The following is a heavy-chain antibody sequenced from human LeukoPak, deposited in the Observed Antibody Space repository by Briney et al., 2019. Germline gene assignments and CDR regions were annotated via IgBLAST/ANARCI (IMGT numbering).Heavy chain of an antibody. CDR2: IYYSGST. CDR3: ARAVPGAGYFDY. D-gene: IGHD4-17*01. CDR1: GGSISSYY. Sequence: SETLSLTCTVSGGSISSYYWSWIRQPPGKGLEWIGYIYYSGSTNYNPSLKSRVTISVATSKNQFSLKLSSVTAADTAVYYCARAVPGAGYFDYWGQGTLVTVSS. V-gene: IGHV4-59*01. J-gene: IGHJ4*02.